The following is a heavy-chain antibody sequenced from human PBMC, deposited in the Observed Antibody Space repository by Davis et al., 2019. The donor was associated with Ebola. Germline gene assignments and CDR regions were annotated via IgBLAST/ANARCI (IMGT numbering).Heavy chain of an antibody. CDR3: ARALGYCSGGSCYGFDY. CDR1: GYSFTSYW. Sequence: PGGSLRLSCKGSGYSFTSYWIGWVRQLPGKGLEWMGIIYPGDSDTRYSPSFQGQVTISADKSISTAYLQWSSLKASDTAMYYCARALGYCSGGSCYGFDYWGQGTLVTVSS. D-gene: IGHD2-15*01. J-gene: IGHJ4*02. V-gene: IGHV5-51*01. CDR2: IYPGDSDT.